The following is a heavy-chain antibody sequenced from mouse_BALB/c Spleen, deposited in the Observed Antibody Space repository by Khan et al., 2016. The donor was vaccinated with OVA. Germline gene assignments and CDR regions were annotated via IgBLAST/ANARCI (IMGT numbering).Heavy chain of an antibody. CDR2: INPSTGYT. Sequence: QVQLKQSGAELAKPGASVKMSCKASGYTFINYWILWVKQRPGQGLEWIGYINPSTGYTEYNKNYKNTDTSTADKSSSTAYMQLSSLTSEDSAVYYCARRGLRWDLDYWGEGTTLTVSS. CDR1: GYTFINYW. CDR3: ARRGLRWDLDY. D-gene: IGHD1-1*01. J-gene: IGHJ2*01. V-gene: IGHV1-7*01.